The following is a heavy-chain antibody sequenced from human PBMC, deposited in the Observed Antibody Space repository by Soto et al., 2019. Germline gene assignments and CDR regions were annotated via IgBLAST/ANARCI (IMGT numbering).Heavy chain of an antibody. CDR2: IYYSGST. V-gene: IGHV4-39*07. D-gene: IGHD6-25*01. CDR3: ARQRRDFDY. CDR1: GGSISSSSYF. J-gene: IGHJ4*02. Sequence: SETLSLTCTVSGGSISSSSYFWGWIRQPPGQGLEWIGSIYYSGSTYYNPSLKSRVTVSVDTSKNQFSLNLSSVTAADTAVYYCARQRRDFDYWGQGSLVTVSS.